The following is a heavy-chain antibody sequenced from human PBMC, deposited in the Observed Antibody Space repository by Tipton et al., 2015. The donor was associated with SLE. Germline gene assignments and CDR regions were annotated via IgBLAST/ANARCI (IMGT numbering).Heavy chain of an antibody. CDR1: GFTFSSYA. CDR2: ISWNSGSI. Sequence: SLRLSCAASGFTFSSYAMSWFRQAPGKGLEWVSGISWNSGSIGYADSVKGRFTISRDNAKNSLYLQMNSLRAEDTALYYCAKDIGYGSGSGFAYWGQGTLVTVSS. CDR3: AKDIGYGSGSGFAY. J-gene: IGHJ4*02. V-gene: IGHV3-9*01. D-gene: IGHD3-10*01.